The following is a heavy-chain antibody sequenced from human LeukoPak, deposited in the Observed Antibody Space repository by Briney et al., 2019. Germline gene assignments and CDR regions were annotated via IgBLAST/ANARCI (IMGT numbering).Heavy chain of an antibody. J-gene: IGHJ4*02. CDR2: INPNSGGT. CDR3: ARGGASSGYSKAREVTNFDY. V-gene: IGHV1-2*02. CDR1: GYTFTGCY. D-gene: IGHD3-22*01. Sequence: ASVKVSCKASGYTFTGCYMHWVRQAPGQGLEWMGWINPNSGGTNYAQKFQGRVTMTRDTSISTAYMELSRLRSDDTAVYYCARGGASSGYSKAREVTNFDYWGQGTLVTVSS.